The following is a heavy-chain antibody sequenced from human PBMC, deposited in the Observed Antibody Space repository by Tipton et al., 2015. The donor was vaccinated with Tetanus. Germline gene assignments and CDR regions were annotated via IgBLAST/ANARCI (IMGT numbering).Heavy chain of an antibody. Sequence: TLSLTCDVSGASFSLGGYFWSWVRQHPGRGLEWIGNIQNTGNTHYNPSVESRASISLDTSTNQFYLRLGSVTVADTAVYYCARDQLGYSDRDALDVWGRGTMVTVSS. J-gene: IGHJ3*01. CDR1: GASFSLGGYF. V-gene: IGHV4-31*11. CDR3: ARDQLGYSDRDALDV. D-gene: IGHD6-13*01. CDR2: IQNTGNT.